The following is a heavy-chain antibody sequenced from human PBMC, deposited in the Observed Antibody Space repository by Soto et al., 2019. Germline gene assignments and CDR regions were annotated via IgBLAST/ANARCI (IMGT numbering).Heavy chain of an antibody. V-gene: IGHV2-5*02. CDR3: ARALGSWEADYFDP. CDR2: VYWDNDK. Sequence: QITLNEAGPTLVRPTQTLTLTCTVSGFSLDTWGVGVGWIRQPPGKATEWLALVYWDNDKRYSPCLKNRLTITKDTSKNPVVLTMTNMDPVDTVTYYCARALGSWEADYFDPWGQGTLVTVSS. J-gene: IGHJ4*02. CDR1: GFSLDTWGVG. D-gene: IGHD1-26*01.